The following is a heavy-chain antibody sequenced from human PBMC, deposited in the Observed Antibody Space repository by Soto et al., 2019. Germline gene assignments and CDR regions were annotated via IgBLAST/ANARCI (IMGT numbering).Heavy chain of an antibody. V-gene: IGHV1-69*02. CDR1: GGTFSSYT. J-gene: IGHJ6*03. CDR2: IIPILGIA. D-gene: IGHD3-10*01. CDR3: AQVDYNSPGNKQIYYFDV. Sequence: ASVKVSCKASGGTFSSYTISWVRQAPGXGLEWMGRIIPILGIANYAQKFQGRVTITADKSTSTAYMELSSLRSEDTAVYYCAQVDYNSPGNKQIYYFDVWGKLSTVSVSS.